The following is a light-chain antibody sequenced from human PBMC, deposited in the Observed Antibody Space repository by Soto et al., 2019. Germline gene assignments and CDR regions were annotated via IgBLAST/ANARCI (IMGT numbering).Light chain of an antibody. Sequence: EIVLTQSPGTLSLSPGERATLSCRASQIITSSYLAWYQQKPGQAPRLLIYGASTRATGIPDRFSGSGSGTDFTLTISRLEPEDFAVYYCPQYGSSPQTFGQGTKVETK. CDR3: PQYGSSPQT. CDR1: QIITSSY. CDR2: GAS. V-gene: IGKV3-20*01. J-gene: IGKJ1*01.